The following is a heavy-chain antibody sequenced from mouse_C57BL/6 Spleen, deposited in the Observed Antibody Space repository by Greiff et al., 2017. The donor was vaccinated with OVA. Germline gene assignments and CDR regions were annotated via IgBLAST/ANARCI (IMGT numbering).Heavy chain of an antibody. CDR2: IYPNNGGN. CDR1: GYTFTDYY. D-gene: IGHD2-14*01. J-gene: IGHJ4*01. CDR3: TRVKGTPYSMDY. Sequence: EVQLQESGPELVKPGASVKMSCKASGYTFTDYYMHWVKQSHGKSLEWIGYIYPNNGGNGYNQKFKGKATLTEDKSSSTAYMELRSLTSEDSAVLYCTRVKGTPYSMDYWGQETTVTVLS. V-gene: IGHV1-34*01.